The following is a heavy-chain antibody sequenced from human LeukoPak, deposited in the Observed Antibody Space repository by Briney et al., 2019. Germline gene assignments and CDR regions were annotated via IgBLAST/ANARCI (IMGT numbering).Heavy chain of an antibody. CDR1: GFSFSDFY. Sequence: GGSLRLSCAASGFSFSDFYMSWIRQAPGMGLEWISYIGTRSNPIYYADSVKGRSTISRDDAKNSLYLQMNSLRDEDTAVYFCARESRGSGRDFDYWGQGILVTVSS. J-gene: IGHJ4*02. V-gene: IGHV3-11*01. CDR3: ARESRGSGRDFDY. D-gene: IGHD1-26*01. CDR2: IGTRSNPI.